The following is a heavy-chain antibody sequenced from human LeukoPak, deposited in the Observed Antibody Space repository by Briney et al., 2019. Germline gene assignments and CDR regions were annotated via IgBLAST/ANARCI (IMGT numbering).Heavy chain of an antibody. CDR3: ARYYDSSGYFY. D-gene: IGHD3-22*01. V-gene: IGHV3-7*04. CDR2: IKPDGSDK. CDR1: EFTFSRYW. J-gene: IGHJ4*02. Sequence: PGGSLRLSCVDSEFTFSRYWMSWVRQAPGKGLEWVANIKPDGSDKNYVDSVRGRFTISRDNPKNSLYLQMNSLRAEDTAVYHCARYYDSSGYFYWGQGTLVTVSS.